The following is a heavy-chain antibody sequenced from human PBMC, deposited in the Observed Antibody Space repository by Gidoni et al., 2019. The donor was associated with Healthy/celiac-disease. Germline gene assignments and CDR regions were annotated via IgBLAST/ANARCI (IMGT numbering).Heavy chain of an antibody. D-gene: IGHD2-2*01. Sequence: EVQLVESGGGLVKPGGSLRLSCAACGCTFGNDWMSWVGQAPGKGLEWVCRIKSKTDGGTTDYAAPVKGRFTISRDDSKNTLYLQMNSLKTEDTAVYYCTGDIVVVPAANGAWGQGTLVTVSS. CDR3: TGDIVVVPAANGA. J-gene: IGHJ5*02. CDR1: GCTFGNDW. V-gene: IGHV3-15*01. CDR2: IKSKTDGGTT.